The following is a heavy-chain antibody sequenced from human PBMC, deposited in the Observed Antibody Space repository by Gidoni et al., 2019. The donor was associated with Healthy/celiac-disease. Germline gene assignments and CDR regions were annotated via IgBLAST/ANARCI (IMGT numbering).Heavy chain of an antibody. Sequence: QVQLVESGGGLVKPGGSLRLSCAASGFPFSDYYMSWIRQAPGKGLEWVSYISSSSSYTNYADSVKGRFTISRDNAKNSLYLQMNSLRAEDTAVYYCARARYYDSSGYFDYWGQGTLVTVSS. D-gene: IGHD3-22*01. CDR3: ARARYYDSSGYFDY. V-gene: IGHV3-11*06. J-gene: IGHJ4*02. CDR1: GFPFSDYY. CDR2: ISSSSSYT.